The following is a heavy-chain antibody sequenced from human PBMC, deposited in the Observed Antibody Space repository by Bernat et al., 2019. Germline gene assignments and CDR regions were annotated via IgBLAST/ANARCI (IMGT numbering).Heavy chain of an antibody. CDR2: IIPIFGTA. CDR3: ASWGGSPNWFDP. Sequence: QVQLVQSGAEVKKPGSSVKVSCKASGGTFSSYSISWVRQAPGQGLEWMGGIIPIFGTANYAQKFEGRVTITADESTSTAYMGLSSLRSEDTAVYYCASWGGSPNWFDPWGQGTLVTVSS. D-gene: IGHD2-15*01. V-gene: IGHV1-69*01. J-gene: IGHJ5*02. CDR1: GGTFSSYS.